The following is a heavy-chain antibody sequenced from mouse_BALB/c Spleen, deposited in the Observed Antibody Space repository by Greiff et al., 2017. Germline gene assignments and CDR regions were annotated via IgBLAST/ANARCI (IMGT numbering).Heavy chain of an antibody. CDR3: ARAYGNYVWFDY. CDR2: ISYSGST. D-gene: IGHD2-1*01. CDR1: GYSITSDYA. Sequence: VQLKESGPGLVKPSQSLSLTCTVTGYSITSDYAWNWIRQFPGNKLEWMGYISYSGSTSYNPSLKSRISITRDTSKNQFFLQLNSVTTEDTATYYCARAYGNYVWFDYRGQGTTLTVSS. V-gene: IGHV3-2*02. J-gene: IGHJ2*01.